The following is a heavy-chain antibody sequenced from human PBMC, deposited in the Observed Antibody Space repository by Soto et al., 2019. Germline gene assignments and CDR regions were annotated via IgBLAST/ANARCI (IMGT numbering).Heavy chain of an antibody. CDR3: ARIPVDTSMIYWLDP. V-gene: IGHV4-59*02. D-gene: IGHD5-18*01. J-gene: IGHJ5*02. CDR2: VYYSGST. CDR1: GDSVNSYY. Sequence: SETLSLTCTVTGDSVNSYYWSWMRQPPGKGLECMGYVYYSGSTNYNPSLKSRVTISVDTSKNLFSLKLTSVTAADTAVYYCARIPVDTSMIYWLDPWGQGTLVTVSS.